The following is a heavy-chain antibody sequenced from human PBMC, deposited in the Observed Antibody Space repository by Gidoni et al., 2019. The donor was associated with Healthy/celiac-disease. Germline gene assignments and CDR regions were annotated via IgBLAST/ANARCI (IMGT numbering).Heavy chain of an antibody. Sequence: QVQLQESGPGLVKPSETLSLTCTVSGGSLSSYYLRWIRQPAGKGLEWIGRSYTSGSTNYNPSLKSRVTMSVDTSKNQFSLKLSSVTAADTAVYYCARDRVTMVRGVTKGGNWFDPWGQGTLVTVSS. J-gene: IGHJ5*02. V-gene: IGHV4-4*07. CDR1: GGSLSSYY. D-gene: IGHD3-10*01. CDR2: SYTSGST. CDR3: ARDRVTMVRGVTKGGNWFDP.